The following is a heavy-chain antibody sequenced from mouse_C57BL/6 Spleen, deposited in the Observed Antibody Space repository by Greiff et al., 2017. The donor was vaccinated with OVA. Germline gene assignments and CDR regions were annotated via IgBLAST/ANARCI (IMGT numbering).Heavy chain of an antibody. V-gene: IGHV6-3*01. CDR2: IRLKSDNYAT. CDR1: GFTFSNYW. D-gene: IGHD1-1*01. CDR3: TNYYGSSDYYAMDY. Sequence: EVKLEESGGGLVQPGGSMKLSCVASGFTFSNYWMNWVRQSPEKGLEWVAQIRLKSDNYATHYAESVKGRFTISRDDSKSSVYLQMNNLRAEDTGIYYCTNYYGSSDYYAMDYWGQGTSVTVSS. J-gene: IGHJ4*01.